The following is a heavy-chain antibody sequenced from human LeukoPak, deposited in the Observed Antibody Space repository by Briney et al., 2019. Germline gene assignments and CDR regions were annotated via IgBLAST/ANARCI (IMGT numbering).Heavy chain of an antibody. CDR3: ASSHPPSRYYYGSGSYPDY. Sequence: ASVKVSCKASGGTFSSYAISWVRQAPGQGLEWMGGIIPIFGTANYAQKFQGRVTITADESTSTAYMELSSLRSEATGEYYCASSHPPSRYYYGSGSYPDYWGQGTLVTVSS. V-gene: IGHV1-69*13. D-gene: IGHD3-10*01. J-gene: IGHJ4*02. CDR1: GGTFSSYA. CDR2: IIPIFGTA.